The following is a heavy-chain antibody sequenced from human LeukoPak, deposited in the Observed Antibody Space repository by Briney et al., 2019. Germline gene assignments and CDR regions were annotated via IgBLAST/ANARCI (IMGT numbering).Heavy chain of an antibody. D-gene: IGHD5-24*01. CDR1: GFTFRKYW. CDR3: ARGQMAGY. CDR2: INGDGSST. Sequence: GGSLRLSCAASGFTFRKYWMHWVRQAPGKGLVWVSRINGDGSSTNSADSVKGRFTISRDNAKNTLYPQMNSLRAEDTAVYYCARGQMAGYWGQGTLVTVSS. J-gene: IGHJ4*02. V-gene: IGHV3-74*01.